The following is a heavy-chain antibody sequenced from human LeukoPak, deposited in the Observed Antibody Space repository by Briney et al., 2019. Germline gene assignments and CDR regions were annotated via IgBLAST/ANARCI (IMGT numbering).Heavy chain of an antibody. D-gene: IGHD6-13*01. Sequence: PGGSLRVSCAASGFTFSSYWMSWVRQAPGKGLEWVANIKQDGSEKYYVDSVKGRFTISRDNAKNSLYLQMNSLRAEDTAVYYCARAHIAAAGTHFDYWGQGTLVTVSS. CDR2: IKQDGSEK. CDR1: GFTFSSYW. CDR3: ARAHIAAAGTHFDY. V-gene: IGHV3-7*01. J-gene: IGHJ4*02.